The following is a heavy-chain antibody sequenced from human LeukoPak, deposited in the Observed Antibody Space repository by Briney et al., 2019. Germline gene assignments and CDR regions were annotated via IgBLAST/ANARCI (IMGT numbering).Heavy chain of an antibody. CDR3: ARSLQTYGGYDLGDY. D-gene: IGHD5-12*01. CDR2: IWYDGTNK. V-gene: IGHV3-33*01. CDR1: GFTFSSYG. J-gene: IGHJ4*02. Sequence: GSLRLSCAASGFTFSSYGMHWVRQAPGKGLEWVAFIWYDGTNKYYADSVKGRFTISRDNSKNTLYLQMNSLRVDDTARYYCARSLQTYGGYDLGDYWGQGTLVSVSS.